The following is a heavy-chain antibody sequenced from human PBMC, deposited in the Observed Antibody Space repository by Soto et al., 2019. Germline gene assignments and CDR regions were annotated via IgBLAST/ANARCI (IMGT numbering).Heavy chain of an antibody. CDR1: GFTFSSYA. CDR2: ISGSGDTT. CDR3: AKVEDIAVLPPGDC. V-gene: IGHV3-23*01. D-gene: IGHD2-2*01. Sequence: VQLLESGGGSEQPGGSLRLSCVASGFTFSSYAMSWVRQAPGKGLEWVSAISGSGDTTYYADSVKGRFTISRDNSKNTLYLQVNTLRADDTAVYYCAKVEDIAVLPPGDCWGQGTLVTVSS. J-gene: IGHJ4*02.